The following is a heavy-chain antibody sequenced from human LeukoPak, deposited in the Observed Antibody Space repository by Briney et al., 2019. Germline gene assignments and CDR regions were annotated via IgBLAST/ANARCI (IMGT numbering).Heavy chain of an antibody. V-gene: IGHV3-7*03. CDR2: INRDGSEK. CDR1: GFTFSTYW. Sequence: GGSLRLSCAASGFTFSTYWMSWVRQAPGKGLEWVANINRDGSEKYYGDSVKGRFTISRDNAENSLFLQMNSLRAEDTALYYCAKDIAGIAVAGTGWFDPWGQGTLVTVSS. D-gene: IGHD6-19*01. CDR3: AKDIAGIAVAGTGWFDP. J-gene: IGHJ5*02.